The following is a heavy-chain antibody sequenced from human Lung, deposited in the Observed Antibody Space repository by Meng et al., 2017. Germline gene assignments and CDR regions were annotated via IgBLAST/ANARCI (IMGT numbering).Heavy chain of an antibody. CDR1: GYTFPDYW. CDR3: ARDEDISAAGKLFGDY. Sequence: VQLVESVAEVKKPGASVKVSCKASGYTFPDYWLHWVRRAPGQGLEWMGRINPKSGDTHYAQRFQGRVTMTGDTSISTAYMELSGLRSDDTAMYYCARDEDISAAGKLFGDYWGQGTLVTVSS. CDR2: INPKSGDT. J-gene: IGHJ4*02. V-gene: IGHV1-2*06. D-gene: IGHD6-13*01.